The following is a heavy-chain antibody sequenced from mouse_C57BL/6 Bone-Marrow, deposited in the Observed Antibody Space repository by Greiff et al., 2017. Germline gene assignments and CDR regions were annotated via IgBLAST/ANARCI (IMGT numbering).Heavy chain of an antibody. V-gene: IGHV1-85*01. CDR1: GYTFTSYD. CDR3: AKGLLHFDY. Sequence: QVQLLQSGPELVKPGASVKLSCKASGYTFTSYDINWVKQTPGQGLEWIGWICPRDGSNKYNEKFKGKVTLTIDTSYSTVYMELHSLTSEDSAVYFCAKGLLHFDYWGQGTTLTVSS. D-gene: IGHD2-3*01. J-gene: IGHJ2*01. CDR2: ICPRDGSN.